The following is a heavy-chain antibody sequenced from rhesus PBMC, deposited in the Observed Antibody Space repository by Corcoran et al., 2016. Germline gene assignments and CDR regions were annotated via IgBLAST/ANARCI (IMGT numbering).Heavy chain of an antibody. CDR2: ISENGGTI. CDR3: TRDGVLGRFDY. Sequence: DVQLVESGGGLVKPGGSLRLSCVASGFTFSSYEMHWVRQAPGKCLEWVSFISENGGTIYYADSVKSRFTISRDNAKNSLFLQMNSLRAEDTAVYYCTRDGVLGRFDYWGQGVLVTVSS. J-gene: IGHJ4*01. D-gene: IGHD3-34*01. V-gene: IGHV3-100*02. CDR1: GFTFSSYE.